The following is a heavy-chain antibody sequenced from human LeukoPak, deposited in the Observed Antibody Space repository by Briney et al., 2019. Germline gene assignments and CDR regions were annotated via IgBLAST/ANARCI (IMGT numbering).Heavy chain of an antibody. Sequence: PSETLSLTCTVSGGSISSYYLSWIRQPPGKGLEWIGYIYYSGSTNYNPSLKSRVTISVDTSKNQFSLKLSSVTAADTAVYYCARDLKYDFWSGPPYYYMDVWGKGTTVTVSS. D-gene: IGHD3-3*01. V-gene: IGHV4-59*12. CDR1: GGSISSYY. CDR3: ARDLKYDFWSGPPYYYMDV. CDR2: IYYSGST. J-gene: IGHJ6*03.